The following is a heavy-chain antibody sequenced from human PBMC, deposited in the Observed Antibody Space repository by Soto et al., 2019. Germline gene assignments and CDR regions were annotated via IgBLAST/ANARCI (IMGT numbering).Heavy chain of an antibody. CDR2: TSAYNGNT. V-gene: IGHV1-18*01. J-gene: IGHJ6*02. CDR1: GYTFTSYG. D-gene: IGHD4-4*01. CDR3: AKGGLQSGYYYYYGMDV. Sequence: ASVKVSCKASGYTFTSYGISWVRQAPGQGLEWMGWTSAYNGNTNYAQKLQGRVTMTTDTSTSTAYMELRSLRSDDTAVYYCAKGGLQSGYYYYYGMDVWGQGTTVTVSS.